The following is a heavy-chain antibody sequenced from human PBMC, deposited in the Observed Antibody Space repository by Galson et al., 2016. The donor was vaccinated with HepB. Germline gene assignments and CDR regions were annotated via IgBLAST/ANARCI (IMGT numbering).Heavy chain of an antibody. CDR2: IKSKTDGGTR. D-gene: IGHD3-3*02. J-gene: IGHJ6*02. CDR3: TTAPPPHWYYYGMDV. CDR1: GFIFSNAW. V-gene: IGHV3-15*01. Sequence: SLRLSCAASGFIFSNAWMNWVRQAPGKGLEWVGRIKSKTDGGTRDYTAPVKGRFTISRDDSKNTLYLQMNSLKTQDTAVYYCTTAPPPHWYYYGMDVWGQGTTVTVSS.